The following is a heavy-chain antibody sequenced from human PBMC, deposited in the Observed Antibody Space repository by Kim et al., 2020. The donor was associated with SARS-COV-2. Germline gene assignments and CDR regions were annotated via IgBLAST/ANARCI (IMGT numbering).Heavy chain of an antibody. J-gene: IGHJ6*02. V-gene: IGHV3-21*01. D-gene: IGHD2-2*02. Sequence: GSLRLSCAASGFTFSSYSMNWVRQAPGKGLEWVSSISSSSSYIYYADSVKGRFTISRDNAKNSLYLQMNSLRAEDMAVYYCASPGPYCSSTSCYSYYYYGMDVWGQGTTVTVSS. CDR1: GFTFSSYS. CDR2: ISSSSSYI. CDR3: ASPGPYCSSTSCYSYYYYGMDV.